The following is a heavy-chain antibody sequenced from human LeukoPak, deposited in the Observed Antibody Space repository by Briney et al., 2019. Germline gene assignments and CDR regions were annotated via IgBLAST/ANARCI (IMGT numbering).Heavy chain of an antibody. CDR2: FDPEDGET. D-gene: IGHD4-23*01. CDR1: GYTLTELS. Sequence: GASVKVSCKVSGYTLTELSMHWVRQAPGKGLEWMGGFDPEDGETIYAQKFQGRVTMTRNTSISTAYMELSSLRSADAAVYYCARGSLLYGSNSGVDYWGQGTLVTVSS. V-gene: IGHV1-24*01. J-gene: IGHJ4*02. CDR3: ARGSLLYGSNSGVDY.